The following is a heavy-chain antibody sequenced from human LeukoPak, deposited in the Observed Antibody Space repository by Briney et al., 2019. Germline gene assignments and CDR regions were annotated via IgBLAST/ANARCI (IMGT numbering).Heavy chain of an antibody. V-gene: IGHV1-2*02. CDR2: INPNSGGT. J-gene: IGHJ4*02. CDR1: GYTFTGYY. CDR3: APGGGIKLGGDPAYYFDY. Sequence: ASVKVSCKTSGYTFTGYYMHWVRQAPGQGLEWMGWINPNSGGTNYAQKFQGRVTMTRDTSINTAYMELSRLRSDDTAVYYCAPGGGIKLGGDPAYYFDYWGQGTLVTVSS. D-gene: IGHD3-16*01.